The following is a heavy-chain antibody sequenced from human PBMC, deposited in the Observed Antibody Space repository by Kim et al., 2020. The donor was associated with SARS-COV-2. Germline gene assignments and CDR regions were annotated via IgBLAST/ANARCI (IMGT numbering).Heavy chain of an antibody. Sequence: SVKVRFTISRDNSKNTLYLQMNSLRAEGTAVYYCARDGVHYDILTGYIPYWGQGTLVTVSS. V-gene: IGHV3-30*05. J-gene: IGHJ4*02. CDR3: ARDGVHYDILTGYIPY. D-gene: IGHD3-9*01.